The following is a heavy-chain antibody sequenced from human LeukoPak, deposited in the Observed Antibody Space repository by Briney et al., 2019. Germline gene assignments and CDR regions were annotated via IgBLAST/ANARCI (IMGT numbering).Heavy chain of an antibody. D-gene: IGHD2-2*01. CDR1: GYSLTSYG. CDR2: FSVRDGKT. V-gene: IGHV1-18*01. J-gene: IGHJ3*02. Sequence: AGVTVSCKCSGYSLTSYGFSWVRQAPAQGLEWMGWFSVRDGKTNCAQSLQGRVTMFTETAANTDYLELRSLTSDDTAVYYCARAAHGCICTSCYPTGDGFDIWGQGTMVTVSS. CDR3: ARAAHGCICTSCYPTGDGFDI.